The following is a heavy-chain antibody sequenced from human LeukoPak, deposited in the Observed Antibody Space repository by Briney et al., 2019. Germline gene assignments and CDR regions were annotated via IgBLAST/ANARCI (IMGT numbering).Heavy chain of an antibody. J-gene: IGHJ4*02. CDR1: GASISSGGYS. D-gene: IGHD5-18*01. Sequence: SETLSLTCTVSGASISSGGYSWHWIRQPPGKGLEWIGYIYHSGTTYYNPSLRSRVTFSVDSSQNQFSLKVTSVTAADTAVYYCARGAIRGYGFFDYWGQGTLVTVSS. CDR2: IYHSGTT. V-gene: IGHV4-30-2*01. CDR3: ARGAIRGYGFFDY.